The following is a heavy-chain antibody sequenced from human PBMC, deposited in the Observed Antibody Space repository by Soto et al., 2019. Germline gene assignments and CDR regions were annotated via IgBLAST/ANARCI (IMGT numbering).Heavy chain of an antibody. Sequence: QVQLQESGPGLLKPSQTLSLTCTVSGASMSSGDYYWSWIRQPPGKGLEWIGCIYYSGNTYYNASLKSRITLSVDTSKDPCSRKLTSVTAAATAVYYCGRAAFWGRGVVTPWGQGTLVSVSS. CDR3: GRAAFWGRGVVTP. V-gene: IGHV4-30-4*01. CDR2: IYYSGNT. D-gene: IGHD2-21*02. CDR1: GASMSSGDYY. J-gene: IGHJ4*02.